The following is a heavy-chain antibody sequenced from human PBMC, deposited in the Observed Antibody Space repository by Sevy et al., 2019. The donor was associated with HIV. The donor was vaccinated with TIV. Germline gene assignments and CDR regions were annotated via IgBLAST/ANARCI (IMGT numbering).Heavy chain of an antibody. V-gene: IGHV3-9*01. Sequence: GGSLRLSCAASGFSFNDHAMHWVRQVPGKGLEWVSGVSWNSRNIGYGDSVKGRFTISRDNANNFLYPEMNSLRPKDTSFYYCGKGINRGCDGVNCYPYYYYFYGLDVWGQGTTVTVSS. J-gene: IGHJ6*02. CDR3: GKGINRGCDGVNCYPYYYYFYGLDV. D-gene: IGHD2-21*01. CDR1: GFSFNDHA. CDR2: VSWNSRNI.